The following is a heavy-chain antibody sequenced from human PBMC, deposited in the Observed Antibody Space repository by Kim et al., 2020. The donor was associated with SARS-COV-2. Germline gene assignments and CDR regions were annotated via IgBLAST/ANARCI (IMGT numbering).Heavy chain of an antibody. Sequence: ASVKVSCKASGYTFTSYGISWVRQAPGQGLEWMGWISAYNGNTNYAQKLQGRVTMTTDTSTSTAYMELRSLRSDDTAVYYCARRRTIFGVVSRGGWFDPWGQGTLVTVSS. V-gene: IGHV1-18*04. CDR1: GYTFTSYG. CDR3: ARRRTIFGVVSRGGWFDP. J-gene: IGHJ5*02. D-gene: IGHD3-3*01. CDR2: ISAYNGNT.